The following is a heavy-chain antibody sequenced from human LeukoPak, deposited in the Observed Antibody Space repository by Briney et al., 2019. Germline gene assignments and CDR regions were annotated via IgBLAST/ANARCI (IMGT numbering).Heavy chain of an antibody. CDR2: VNNKGNNK. CDR1: RFTFSRYA. J-gene: IGHJ4*02. V-gene: IGHV3-23*05. CDR3: AKDVRGGPILGAGSVDF. Sequence: PGGSLRLSCAATRFTFSRYAMSWVRQAPGKGLGWVSAVNNKGNNKYYADSVKGRFTISRDNSKNTLYLQMDSLRAEDTAVYYCAKDVRGGPILGAGSVDFWGQGTLVTVSS. D-gene: IGHD1-26*01.